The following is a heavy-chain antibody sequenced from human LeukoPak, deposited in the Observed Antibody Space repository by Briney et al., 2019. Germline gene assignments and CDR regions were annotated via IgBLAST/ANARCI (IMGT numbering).Heavy chain of an antibody. CDR1: GGSISSHY. CDR3: ARDIGQDYGDSAWFDP. D-gene: IGHD4-17*01. V-gene: IGHV4-59*11. CDR2: IYYSGST. J-gene: IGHJ5*02. Sequence: SETLSLTCTVSGGSISSHYWSWIRQPPGKGLEWIGYIYYSGSTNYNPSLKSRVTISVDTSKNQFSLKLSSVTAADTAVYYRARDIGQDYGDSAWFDPWGQGTLVTVSS.